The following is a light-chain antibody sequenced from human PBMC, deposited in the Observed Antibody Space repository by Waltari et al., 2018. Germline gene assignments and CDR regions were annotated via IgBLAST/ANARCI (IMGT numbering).Light chain of an antibody. CDR3: QQTYITPRT. CDR2: GAS. CDR1: QNITNY. V-gene: IGKV1-39*01. Sequence: DIQMTQFPTSLSASVEDRVTITCRASQNITNYLNWYQQKSGKAPRLLIYGASNLQVGVPSRYRGSGSGTDFTLTISNLQPEDFATYYCQQTYITPRTFGQGTKVEIK. J-gene: IGKJ1*01.